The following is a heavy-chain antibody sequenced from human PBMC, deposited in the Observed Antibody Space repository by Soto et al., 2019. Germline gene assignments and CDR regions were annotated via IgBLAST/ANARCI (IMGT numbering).Heavy chain of an antibody. CDR3: GRDPPPDFGGGYPTWDVRFDP. V-gene: IGHV1-8*01. J-gene: IGHJ5*02. CDR2: MNPNSGNT. D-gene: IGHD3-3*01. Sequence: QVQLVQSGAEVKKPGASVKVSCKASGYTFTSYDINWVRQATGQGLEWMGWMNPNSGNTGYAQKFQGRVTMTRNTPISTASRELSGLGFGDTAVYYCGRDPPPDFGGGYPTWDVRFDPWGQGPLVTVSS. CDR1: GYTFTSYD.